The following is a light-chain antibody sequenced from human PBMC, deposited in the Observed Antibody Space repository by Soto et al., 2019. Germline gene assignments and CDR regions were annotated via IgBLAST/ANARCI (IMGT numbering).Light chain of an antibody. CDR2: AAS. Sequence: DVQMTQSPSSLSASVGDRVTITCRASPDINSYLAWYQQKPGNAPKSLIYAASSLQTGGPSRFSGSESGTDFTLTISNLQPEDSATYYCQQYNIYPLTFGGGTKVEIK. CDR3: QQYNIYPLT. J-gene: IGKJ4*01. V-gene: IGKV1D-16*01. CDR1: PDINSY.